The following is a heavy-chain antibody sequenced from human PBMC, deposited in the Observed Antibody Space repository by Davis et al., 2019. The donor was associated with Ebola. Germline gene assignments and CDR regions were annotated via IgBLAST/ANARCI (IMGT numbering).Heavy chain of an antibody. D-gene: IGHD5-18*01. Sequence: SETLSLTCTISGGSMNTGVYLWGWVRQPPGLGLEWIGSTYYSGSTYYNPSLKSRVTISVDTSNNQFSLKLNSVTAADTAMYYCARGHSYGSMVYGMDVWGQGTTVTVSS. CDR1: GGSMNTGVYL. CDR3: ARGHSYGSMVYGMDV. CDR2: TYYSGST. J-gene: IGHJ6*02. V-gene: IGHV4-39*01.